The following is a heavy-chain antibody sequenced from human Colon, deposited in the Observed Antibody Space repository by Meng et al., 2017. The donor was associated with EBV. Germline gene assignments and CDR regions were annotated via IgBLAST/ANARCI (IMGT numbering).Heavy chain of an antibody. J-gene: IGHJ4*02. Sequence: VRLQESVPGLVKPSGTLSLTCAGSGGSLSSRNWWSWVRQPPGKGLEWIGEIYHSGSTNYNPSLKSRVTISVDESKNQFSLRLSSVTAADTAVYYCARVGAYCGGDCYHPRWGQGTLVTVSS. CDR2: IYHSGST. V-gene: IGHV4-4*02. D-gene: IGHD2-21*02. CDR3: ARVGAYCGGDCYHPR. CDR1: GGSLSSRNW.